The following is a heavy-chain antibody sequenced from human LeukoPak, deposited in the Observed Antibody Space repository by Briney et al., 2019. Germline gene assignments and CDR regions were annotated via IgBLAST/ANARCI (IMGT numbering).Heavy chain of an antibody. Sequence: GGSLRLSCAASGFTLSSYAMSWVRQAPGKGLEWVSAISGSGGSTYYADSVKGRFTISRDNSKNTLYLQMNSLRAEDTAVYYCAKGSVWIWAPLDYWGQGTLVTVSS. D-gene: IGHD3-16*01. CDR1: GFTLSSYA. J-gene: IGHJ4*02. CDR3: AKGSVWIWAPLDY. CDR2: ISGSGGST. V-gene: IGHV3-23*01.